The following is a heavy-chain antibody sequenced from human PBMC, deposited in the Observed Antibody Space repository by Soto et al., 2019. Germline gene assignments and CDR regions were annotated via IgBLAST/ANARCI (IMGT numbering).Heavy chain of an antibody. V-gene: IGHV5-51*07. CDR1: GNSCSPLW. CDR3: ARLPQDYYYHGMDV. Sequence: GAYHTISCTGCGNSCSPLWIGWFHPIHGKGLEWMGIIYPSDSDTRYSPSFQGQVTISAEKSSRTAYMQWSSLKASDSAMYYCARLPQDYYYHGMDVWGQGTKVTVSS. J-gene: IGHJ6*02. CDR2: IYPSDSDT.